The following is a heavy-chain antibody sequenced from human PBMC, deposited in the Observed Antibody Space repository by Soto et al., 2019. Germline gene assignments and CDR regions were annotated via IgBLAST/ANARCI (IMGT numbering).Heavy chain of an antibody. D-gene: IGHD2-21*01. J-gene: IGHJ1*01. CDR3: ARYFLRRRLFAF. CDR2: IYYSGHT. CDR1: GGSFSSSYY. V-gene: IGHV4-39*01. Sequence: ETLSVTYAVSGGSFSSSYYWGWLRQPPGKGLEWLGNIYYSGHTYYNPSLKSRFAMSVDTSKNQFSLTLTSVTAADTAVYYCARYFLRRRLFAFRGQRTLVTVSS.